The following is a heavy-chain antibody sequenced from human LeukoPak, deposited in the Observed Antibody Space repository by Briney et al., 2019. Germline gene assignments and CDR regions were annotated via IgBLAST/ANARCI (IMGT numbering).Heavy chain of an antibody. D-gene: IGHD4-11*01. Sequence: SETLSLTCSVSGGSITSHYWTWIRQPPGKGLDWIGYIFFTGTTKYNPSLKSRVTISVDVSKNQFSLKLTSVTAADTAMYYCARGSYSDYRIDSWGQGAQVTVSS. CDR3: ARGSYSDYRIDS. CDR1: GGSITSHY. J-gene: IGHJ4*02. CDR2: IFFTGTT. V-gene: IGHV4-59*11.